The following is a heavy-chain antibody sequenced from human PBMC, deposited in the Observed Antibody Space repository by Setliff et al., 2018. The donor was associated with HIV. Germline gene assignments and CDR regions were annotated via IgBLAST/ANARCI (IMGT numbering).Heavy chain of an antibody. CDR1: GYTFISYD. CDR3: ARGYMNVEMATTYYFYLDV. J-gene: IGHJ6*03. CDR2: MNPKSGNA. V-gene: IGHV1-8*02. D-gene: IGHD5-12*01. Sequence: ASVKVSCKASGYTFISYDINWVRQAPGQGLEWLGWMNPKSGNAAYAQKFQGRVTMIRDTSRSTAYMEVTGLRFEDTAVYYCARGYMNVEMATTYYFYLDVWGVGTAVTV.